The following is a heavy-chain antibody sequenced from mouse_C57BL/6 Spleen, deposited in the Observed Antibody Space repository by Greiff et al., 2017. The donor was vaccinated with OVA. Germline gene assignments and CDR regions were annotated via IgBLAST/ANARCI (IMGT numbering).Heavy chain of an antibody. J-gene: IGHJ2*01. CDR3: ARWSNYGSHFDY. Sequence: EVKLVESGGGLVKPGGSLKLSCAASGFTFSDYGMHWVRQAPEKGLEWVAYLSSGSSTIYYADTVKGRFTISRDNAKNTLFLQMTSLRSEDTAMYYCARWSNYGSHFDYWGQGTTLTVSS. CDR1: GFTFSDYG. D-gene: IGHD1-1*01. V-gene: IGHV5-17*01. CDR2: LSSGSSTI.